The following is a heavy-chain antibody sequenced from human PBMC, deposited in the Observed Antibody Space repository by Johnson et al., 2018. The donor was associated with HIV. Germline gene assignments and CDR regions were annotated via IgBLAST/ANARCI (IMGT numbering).Heavy chain of an antibody. CDR3: ARDIEYHYDYVWGSRGAFDI. J-gene: IGHJ3*02. CDR1: GFTFSSYA. Sequence: VQLVESGGGLVQPGGSLRLSCAASGFTFSSYAMSWVRQAPGKGLELVSAISGSGGSTYYADSVKGRFTISRDNSKNTLYLQMNSLRAEDTAVYYCARDIEYHYDYVWGSRGAFDICGQGTMVTVSS. D-gene: IGHD3-16*01. CDR2: ISGSGGST. V-gene: IGHV3-23*04.